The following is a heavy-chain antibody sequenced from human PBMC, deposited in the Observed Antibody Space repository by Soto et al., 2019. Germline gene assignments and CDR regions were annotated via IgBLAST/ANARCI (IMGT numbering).Heavy chain of an antibody. D-gene: IGHD3-3*01. J-gene: IGHJ6*03. V-gene: IGHV4-39*01. CDR2: IYYSGST. CDR3: ASRNYDFWSGYYPTSYYYYYMDV. Sequence: SETLSLTCTVSGGSISSSSYYWGWIRQPPGKGLEWIGSIYYSGSTYYNPSLKSRVTISVDTSKNQFSLKLSSVTAADTAVYYCASRNYDFWSGYYPTSYYYYYMDVWGKGTTVTVSS. CDR1: GGSISSSSYY.